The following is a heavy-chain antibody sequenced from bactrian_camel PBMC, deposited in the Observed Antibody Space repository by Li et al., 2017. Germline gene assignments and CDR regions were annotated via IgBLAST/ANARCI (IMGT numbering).Heavy chain of an antibody. CDR2: IANSHV. Sequence: HVQLVESGGGLVQPGGSLRVSCAASGYTYSSICMGWFRQTPGKEREGVAFIANSHVVYADSVKGRFTISKDNAKNTLYLQMNSLKPEDTAMYYCAARTAGAGCVGSWYGLRPEGFRYWGQGTQVTVS. D-gene: IGHD6*01. CDR1: GYTYSSIC. J-gene: IGHJ4*01. V-gene: IGHV3S26*01. CDR3: AARTAGAGCVGSWYGLRPEGFRY.